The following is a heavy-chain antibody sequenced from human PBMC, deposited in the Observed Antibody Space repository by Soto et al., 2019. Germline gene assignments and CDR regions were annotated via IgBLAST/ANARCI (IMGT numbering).Heavy chain of an antibody. CDR1: GYTLTELS. D-gene: IGHD3-3*01. J-gene: IGHJ4*02. Sequence: ASVKVSCKVSGYTLTELSMHWVRQAPGKGLEWMGGFDPEDGETIYAQKFRGRVTMTEDTSTDTAYMELSSLRSEDTAVYYCATPFGVVRYFDYWCQGTLVTVSS. CDR3: ATPFGVVRYFDY. V-gene: IGHV1-24*01. CDR2: FDPEDGET.